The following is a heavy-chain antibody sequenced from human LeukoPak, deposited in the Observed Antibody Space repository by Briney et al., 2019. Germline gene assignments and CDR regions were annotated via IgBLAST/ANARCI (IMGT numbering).Heavy chain of an antibody. J-gene: IGHJ4*02. CDR1: GNYW. Sequence: QSGGSLRLSCAASGNYWMHWVRQAPGKGLEWVSGISWNSGSIDYADSVKGRFTISRDNAKNSLYLQMNSLRAEDTAVYYCARDGIAAVDFDYWGQGILVTVSS. CDR3: ARDGIAAVDFDY. D-gene: IGHD6-13*01. CDR2: ISWNSGSI. V-gene: IGHV3-9*01.